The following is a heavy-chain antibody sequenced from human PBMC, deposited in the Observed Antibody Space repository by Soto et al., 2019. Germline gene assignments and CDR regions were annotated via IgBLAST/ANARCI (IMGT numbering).Heavy chain of an antibody. J-gene: IGHJ4*02. CDR3: ARGAVTGASYTTDFYY. V-gene: IGHV4-39*01. D-gene: IGHD1-1*01. CDR2: IYYSGST. Sequence: SETLSLTCTVSGGAISSSSYYWGWIRQPPGKGPERIGRIYYSGSTYYKPSLKSRVTISVDTSKNQFSLKLTSVPAADTALYYCARGAVTGASYTTDFYYWRQRVLVTVCS. CDR1: GGAISSSSYY.